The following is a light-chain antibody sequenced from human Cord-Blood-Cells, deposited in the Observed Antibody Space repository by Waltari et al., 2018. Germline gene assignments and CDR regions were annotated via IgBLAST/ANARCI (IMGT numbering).Light chain of an antibody. CDR2: QAS. Sequence: SYELTQPPSVSVSPGQTASITCSGDKLGDKYACWYQQNPGQSPVLVIYQASKRPSGIPERFSGSNSGNTATLTISGTQAMDEADYYCQAWDSSTNWVFGGGTKLTVL. CDR3: QAWDSSTNWV. V-gene: IGLV3-1*01. J-gene: IGLJ3*02. CDR1: KLGDKY.